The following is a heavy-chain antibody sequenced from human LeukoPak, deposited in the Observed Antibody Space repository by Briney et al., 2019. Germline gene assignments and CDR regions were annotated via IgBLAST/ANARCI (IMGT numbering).Heavy chain of an antibody. CDR2: IYSGGST. D-gene: IGHD4-23*01. V-gene: IGHV3-66*01. Sequence: PGGSLRLSCAASGFTVSSNYMSWVRQAPGKGLEWVSVIYSGGSTYYADSVKGRFTISRDNSKNTLYLQMNSLRAEDTAVYYCARDPLSYGGNSGFDYWGQGTLVTVSS. CDR1: GFTVSSNY. CDR3: ARDPLSYGGNSGFDY. J-gene: IGHJ4*02.